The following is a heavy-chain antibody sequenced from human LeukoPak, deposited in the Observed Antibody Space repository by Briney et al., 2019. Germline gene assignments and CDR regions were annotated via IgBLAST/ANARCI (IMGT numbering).Heavy chain of an antibody. V-gene: IGHV3-23*01. CDR2: FSATDGSA. J-gene: IGHJ3*01. D-gene: IGHD6-13*01. CDR1: GFTVSSYG. Sequence: GGSLRLSCAASGFTVSSYGMTWVRQAPGKGLEWVSAFSATDGSAQYAESVRGRFTISRDNSKNSLYLQMNSLRDEDTAVYFCAKARVAAAGTGAFDVWGQGTMVTVSS. CDR3: AKARVAAAGTGAFDV.